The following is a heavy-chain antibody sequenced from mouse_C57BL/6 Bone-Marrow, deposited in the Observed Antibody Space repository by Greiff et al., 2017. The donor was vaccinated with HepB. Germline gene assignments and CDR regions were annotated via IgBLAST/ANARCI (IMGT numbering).Heavy chain of an antibody. D-gene: IGHD1-1*01. V-gene: IGHV1-81*01. CDR3: ARSGTTVVATEWEAY. CDR1: GYTFTSYG. CDR2: IYPRSGNT. Sequence: VQVVESGAELARPGASVKLSCKASGYTFTSYGISWVKQRTGQGLEWIGEIYPRSGNTYYNEKFKGKATLTADKSSSTAYMELRSLTSEDSAVYFCARSGTTVVATEWEAYWGQGTLDTVSA. J-gene: IGHJ3*01.